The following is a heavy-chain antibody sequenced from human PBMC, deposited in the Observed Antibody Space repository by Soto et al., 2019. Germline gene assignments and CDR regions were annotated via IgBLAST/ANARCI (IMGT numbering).Heavy chain of an antibody. CDR2: INAGNGNT. V-gene: IGHV1-3*01. J-gene: IGHJ4*02. CDR3: ARAWVVVTAPDY. D-gene: IGHD2-21*02. Sequence: ASVKVSCKASGYTFPSYAMHWVRQAPGQRLEWMGWINAGNGNTKYSQKFQGRVTITRDTSASTAYMELSSLRSEDTAVYYCARAWVVVTAPDYWGQGTLVTVSS. CDR1: GYTFPSYA.